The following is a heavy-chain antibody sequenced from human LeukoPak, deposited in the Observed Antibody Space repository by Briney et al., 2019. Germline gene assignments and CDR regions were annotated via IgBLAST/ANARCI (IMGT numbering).Heavy chain of an antibody. Sequence: GGSLRLSCAASGFTFSSYAMSWVRQAPGKGLEWVSAIRASGGSTYYAGSVKGRFTISRDNSKNTLYLQMNSLRAEDTAVYYCAKARPLDIVVVVTAYDSWGQGTLVTVSS. CDR1: GFTFSSYA. CDR2: IRASGGST. J-gene: IGHJ5*01. V-gene: IGHV3-23*01. D-gene: IGHD2-15*01. CDR3: AKARPLDIVVVVTAYDS.